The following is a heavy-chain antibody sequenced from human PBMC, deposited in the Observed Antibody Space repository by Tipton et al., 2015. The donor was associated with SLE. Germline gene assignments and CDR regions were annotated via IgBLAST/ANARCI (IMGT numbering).Heavy chain of an antibody. Sequence: LRLSCTVSGGSISSSSYYWGWIRQPPGKGLEWIGSIYYSGSTYYNPSFKSRVTISVDTSKNQFSLKLSSVTAADTAVYYCARGLNSDAQLDFWGQGTLVSVS. J-gene: IGHJ4*02. CDR3: ARGLNSDAQLDF. CDR2: IYYSGST. D-gene: IGHD2/OR15-2a*01. V-gene: IGHV4-39*07. CDR1: GGSISSSSYY.